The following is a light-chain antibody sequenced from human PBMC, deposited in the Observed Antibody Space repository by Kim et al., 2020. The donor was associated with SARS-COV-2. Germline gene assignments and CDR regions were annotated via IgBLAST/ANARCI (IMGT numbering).Light chain of an antibody. CDR1: QTIDMTF. Sequence: SPGERVTLSCRASQTIDMTFLAWYQQKTGQAPRRLIYGTITRATGIPDRFRGRGSGTDFTLTISRLEPEDFAVYYCQQYETSSWTFGQGTKVDIK. J-gene: IGKJ1*01. V-gene: IGKV3-20*01. CDR2: GTI. CDR3: QQYETSSWT.